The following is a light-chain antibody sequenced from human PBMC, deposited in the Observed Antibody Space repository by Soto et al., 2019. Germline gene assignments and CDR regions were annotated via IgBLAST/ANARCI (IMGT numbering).Light chain of an antibody. Sequence: EIVLTQSPGTLSLSPVERATLSCRASQIVSSNYLAWYQHKPGQAPRLLIYDASSRATGTPDRFSGSGSGTDFTLTISRLEPEDFAVYFCQQYGSSPRTFGQGTRLEIK. J-gene: IGKJ5*01. CDR2: DAS. CDR3: QQYGSSPRT. V-gene: IGKV3-20*01. CDR1: QIVSSNY.